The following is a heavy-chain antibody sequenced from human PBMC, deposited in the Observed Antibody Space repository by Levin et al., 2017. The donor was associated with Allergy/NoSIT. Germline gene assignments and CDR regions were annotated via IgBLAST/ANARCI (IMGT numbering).Heavy chain of an antibody. CDR1: GFTFSSYA. Sequence: GESLKISCAASGFTFSSYAMHWVRQAPGKGLEWVAVISYDGSNKYYADSVKGRFTISRDNSKNTLYLQMNSLRAEDTAVYYCARDNEQQLSYYYMDVWGKGTTVTVSS. D-gene: IGHD6-13*01. CDR2: ISYDGSNK. J-gene: IGHJ6*03. CDR3: ARDNEQQLSYYYMDV. V-gene: IGHV3-30-3*01.